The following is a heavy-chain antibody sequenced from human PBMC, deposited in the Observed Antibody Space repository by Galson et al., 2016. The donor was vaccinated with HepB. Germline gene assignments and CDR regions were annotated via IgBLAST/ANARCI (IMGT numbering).Heavy chain of an antibody. CDR1: GFTFSSYW. CDR2: IYGDDSSR. V-gene: IGHV3-74*01. CDR3: ASGLRDGSLLLSY. Sequence: SLRLSCAASGFTFSSYWMHWVRQAPGKGLVWVSRIYGDDSSRTYADSVRGRFTISRDNAKNTLYLQMSSLRAGDTAVYYCASGLRDGSLLLSYWGQGTLVTVSS. D-gene: IGHD5-24*01. J-gene: IGHJ4*02.